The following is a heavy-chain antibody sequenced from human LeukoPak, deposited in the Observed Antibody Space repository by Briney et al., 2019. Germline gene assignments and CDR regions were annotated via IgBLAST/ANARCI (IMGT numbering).Heavy chain of an antibody. CDR3: AREGYSSSSLSGYYYMDV. CDR2: IYTSGST. Sequence: SETLSLTCTVSGGSISSYYWSWIRQPAGKGLEWIGRIYTSGSTNYNPSLKSRVTMSVDTSKNQFSLKLGSVTAADTAVYYCAREGYSSSSLSGYYYMDVWGKGTTVTVSS. D-gene: IGHD6-13*01. V-gene: IGHV4-4*07. CDR1: GGSISSYY. J-gene: IGHJ6*03.